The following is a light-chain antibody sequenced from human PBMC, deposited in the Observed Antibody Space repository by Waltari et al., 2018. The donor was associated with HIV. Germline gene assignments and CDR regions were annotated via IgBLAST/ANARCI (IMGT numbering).Light chain of an antibody. CDR3: QSSDNTLSGSV. J-gene: IGLJ2*01. V-gene: IGLV1-40*01. Sequence: QSVLTQPPSVSGAPGQRVTLSCTGTRSNIGTHEVHWYQQLPGTAPRLLIYNTNSRPSGVPDRFSSSKSGTSASLAINGLQAEDEADYYCQSSDNTLSGSVFGGGTKLTVL. CDR1: RSNIGTHE. CDR2: NTN.